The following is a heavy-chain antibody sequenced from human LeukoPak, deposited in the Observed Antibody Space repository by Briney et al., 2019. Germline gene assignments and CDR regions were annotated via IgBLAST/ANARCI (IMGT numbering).Heavy chain of an antibody. CDR3: ASLGYCGGDCYSDY. CDR1: GGSISSYY. Sequence: SETLSLTCTVSGGSISSYYWSWIRQPAGKGLEWIGRIYTSGSTNYNPSLKSRVTMSVGTSKNQFSLKLSSVTAADTAVYYCASLGYCGGDCYSDYWGQGTLVTVSS. J-gene: IGHJ4*02. CDR2: IYTSGST. D-gene: IGHD2-21*01. V-gene: IGHV4-4*07.